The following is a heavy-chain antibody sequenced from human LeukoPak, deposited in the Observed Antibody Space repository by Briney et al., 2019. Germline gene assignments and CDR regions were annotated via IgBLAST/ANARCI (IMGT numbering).Heavy chain of an antibody. CDR2: INPNSGGT. CDR1: GYTFAAYY. Sequence: ASVKVSCKASGYTFAAYYMHWVRQAPGQGLEWMGWINPNSGGTNYAQTFQGRVTMTRDPSISTSYMELSRLTSDDTAVYYCARGIGSGSYGRFDPWGQGTLVTVSS. D-gene: IGHD3-10*01. V-gene: IGHV1-2*02. J-gene: IGHJ5*02. CDR3: ARGIGSGSYGRFDP.